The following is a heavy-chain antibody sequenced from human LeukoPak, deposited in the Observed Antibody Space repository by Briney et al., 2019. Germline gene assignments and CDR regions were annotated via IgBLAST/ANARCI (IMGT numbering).Heavy chain of an antibody. V-gene: IGHV3-21*01. Sequence: KPGGSLRLSCAASGFTFSSYSMNWVRQAPGKGLEWVSSISSSSTYIYYADSVKGRFTISRDNTKNSLYLQMNSLRAEDTAVYYCARDLAWAGKYWGQGTLVTVSS. D-gene: IGHD6-19*01. CDR1: GFTFSSYS. CDR3: ARDLAWAGKY. CDR2: ISSSSTYI. J-gene: IGHJ4*02.